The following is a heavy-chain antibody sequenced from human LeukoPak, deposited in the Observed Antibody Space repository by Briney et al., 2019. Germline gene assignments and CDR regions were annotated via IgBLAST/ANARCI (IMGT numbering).Heavy chain of an antibody. J-gene: IGHJ4*02. Sequence: GGSLRLSCAASGFTFSSYWMHWVRQAPGKGPEWVSSISGSGTDTYYTDSVKGRFTISRDTSKNTLYMQMNNLRVEDTAVYYCVKGFHFDWWGQGTLVTVSS. CDR2: ISGSGTDT. CDR3: VKGFHFDW. V-gene: IGHV3-23*01. CDR1: GFTFSSYW.